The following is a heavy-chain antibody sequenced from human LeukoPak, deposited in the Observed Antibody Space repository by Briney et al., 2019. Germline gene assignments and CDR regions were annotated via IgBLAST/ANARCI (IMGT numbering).Heavy chain of an antibody. CDR2: IYYSGST. Sequence: SETLSLTCTVSGGSISSYYWSWIRQPPGKGLEWIGYIYYSGSTNYNPSLKSRVTISVDTSKNQFSLKLSSVTAADTAVYYCAREPYSGSYYFAFDIWGQGTMVTVPS. J-gene: IGHJ3*02. CDR3: AREPYSGSYYFAFDI. V-gene: IGHV4-59*01. CDR1: GGSISSYY. D-gene: IGHD1-26*01.